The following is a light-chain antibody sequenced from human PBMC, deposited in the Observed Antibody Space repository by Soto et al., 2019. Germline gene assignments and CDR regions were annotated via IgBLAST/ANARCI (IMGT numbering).Light chain of an antibody. Sequence: IQMTQSPSTLSGSVGDRVTITCRASQSISSWLAWYQQKPGKAPKRLIYAASSLQSGVPSRFSGSGSGTEFTLTISSLQPEDFATYYCLQHNSYPRVTFGGGTKVDI. CDR3: LQHNSYPRVT. J-gene: IGKJ4*01. CDR2: AAS. V-gene: IGKV1-5*01. CDR1: QSISSW.